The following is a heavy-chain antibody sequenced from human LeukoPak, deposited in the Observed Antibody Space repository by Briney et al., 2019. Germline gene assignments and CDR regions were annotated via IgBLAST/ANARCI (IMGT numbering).Heavy chain of an antibody. V-gene: IGHV1-69*04. CDR3: ARDPGGPSGWGHTNDDAFDI. CDR1: GGTFSSYT. D-gene: IGHD7-27*01. CDR2: IIPILGIA. J-gene: IGHJ3*02. Sequence: GSSVKVSFKASGGTFSSYTISWVRQAPGQGLEWMGRIIPILGIANYAQKFQGRVTITADKSTSTAYMELSSLRSEDTAVYYCARDPGGPSGWGHTNDDAFDIWGQGTMVTVSS.